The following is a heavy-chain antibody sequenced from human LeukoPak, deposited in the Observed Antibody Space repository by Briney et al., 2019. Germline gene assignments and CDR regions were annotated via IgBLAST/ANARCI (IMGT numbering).Heavy chain of an antibody. CDR3: ARVLSGSNFDY. V-gene: IGHV4-4*02. Sequence: SGTLSLTCAVSGGSISSSNWWSWVRQPPEKGLEWIGEIFHSGGTNYNPSLKSRVTISADKPKNQFSLKLSSVTAADTAVYYCARVLSGSNFDYWGQGTLVTVSS. CDR2: IFHSGGT. J-gene: IGHJ4*02. D-gene: IGHD3-22*01. CDR1: GGSISSSNW.